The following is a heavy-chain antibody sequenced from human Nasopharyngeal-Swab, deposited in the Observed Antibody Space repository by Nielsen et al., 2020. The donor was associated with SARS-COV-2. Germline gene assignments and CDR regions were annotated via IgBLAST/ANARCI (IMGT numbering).Heavy chain of an antibody. D-gene: IGHD4-17*01. CDR2: ISWNSGSI. Sequence: GGSLRLSCAASGFTFDDYAMHWVRQAPGKGLEWVSGISWNSGSIGYADSVKGRFTISRDNAKNSLYLQINSLRAEDTALYYCAKDIGSYGDYVFDYWGQGTLVTVSS. CDR1: GFTFDDYA. CDR3: AKDIGSYGDYVFDY. V-gene: IGHV3-9*01. J-gene: IGHJ4*02.